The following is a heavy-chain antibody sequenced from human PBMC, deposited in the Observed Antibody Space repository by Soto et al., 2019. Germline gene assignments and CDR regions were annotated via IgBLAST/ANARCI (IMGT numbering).Heavy chain of an antibody. D-gene: IGHD2-15*01. Sequence: EVQLVESGGGLVQPGGSLRLSCAASGFTFSSYWMSWVRQAPGKGLEWVANIKQDGSEKYYVDSVKGRFTISRDNAKNSLYLQMNSLRAEDTAVYYCARDPRSGGSCYSFCDYYYGMDVWGQGTTVTVSS. CDR1: GFTFSSYW. J-gene: IGHJ6*02. V-gene: IGHV3-7*05. CDR2: IKQDGSEK. CDR3: ARDPRSGGSCYSFCDYYYGMDV.